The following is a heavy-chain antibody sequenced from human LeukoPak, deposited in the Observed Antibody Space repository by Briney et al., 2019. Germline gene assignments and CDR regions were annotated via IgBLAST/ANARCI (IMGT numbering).Heavy chain of an antibody. V-gene: IGHV3-21*01. CDR3: ARVPREVAGALYSWYFDL. CDR1: GFTFKSYT. D-gene: IGHD6-13*01. CDR2: ISPSSSYI. J-gene: IGHJ2*01. Sequence: GGSLRLSCAASGFTFKSYTINWVRQAPVKGLEWVSSISPSSSYIYYADSVKGRFTISRDNAKNSLYLQMNGLRAEDTAVYYCARVPREVAGALYSWYFDLWGRGTLVTVSP.